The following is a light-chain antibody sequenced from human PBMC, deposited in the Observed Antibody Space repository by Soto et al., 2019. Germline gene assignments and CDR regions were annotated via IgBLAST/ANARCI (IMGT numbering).Light chain of an antibody. CDR3: QPPTTSPTWT. J-gene: IGKJ1*01. V-gene: IGKV3-15*01. Sequence: EGVRRQSQARQSVAPGERVNLCGRARQRVGSNLAWYQHPPGQAPRLLIYGASTRATGIPARFSGSGSETAFTLTLRSLQADASALPFCQPPTTSPTWTFGQGTKVDIK. CDR2: GAS. CDR1: QRVGSN.